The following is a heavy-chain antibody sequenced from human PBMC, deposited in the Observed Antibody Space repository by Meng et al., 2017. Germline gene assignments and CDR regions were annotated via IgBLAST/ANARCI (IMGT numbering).Heavy chain of an antibody. D-gene: IGHD1-26*01. CDR2: INTNPGNP. CDR3: ARGGAASSFDY. Sequence: QEQVVQPGPELKKPVAVVQVSYKASGYSFTSSVMNWVRQAPGQGLGWMGWINTNPGNPTYAEGLTWRFVFSLDTSVSTAYLEISSLKAEDTAVYYCARGGAASSFDYWGQGTLVTVSS. V-gene: IGHV7-4-1*02. CDR1: GYSFTSSV. J-gene: IGHJ4*02.